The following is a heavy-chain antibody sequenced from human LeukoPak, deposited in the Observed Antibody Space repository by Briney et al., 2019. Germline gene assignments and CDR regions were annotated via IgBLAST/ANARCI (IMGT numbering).Heavy chain of an antibody. Sequence: SETLSLTCTVSGGSISSYYWSWIRQPPGKGLEWIGYIYYSGSTNYNPSLKSRVTISVDTSKNQFSLKLSSVTAADTAVYYCARGDSMVRPPPYFQHWGQGTLVTVSS. D-gene: IGHD3-10*01. J-gene: IGHJ1*01. CDR1: GGSISSYY. CDR3: ARGDSMVRPPPYFQH. CDR2: IYYSGST. V-gene: IGHV4-59*01.